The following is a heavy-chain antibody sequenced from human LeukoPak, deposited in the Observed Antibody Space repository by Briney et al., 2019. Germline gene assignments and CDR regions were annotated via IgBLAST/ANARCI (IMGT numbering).Heavy chain of an antibody. J-gene: IGHJ3*02. D-gene: IGHD3-9*01. V-gene: IGHV3-7*01. CDR2: IKQDGSEK. Sequence: HPGGSLRLSCAASGFNFSSYWMSWVRQAPGKGLEWVANIKQDGSEKYYVDSVQGRFTISRDNAKNSLYLQMNSLRAEDTAVYYCAREGHNYDILTGYSLDAFDIWRQGTMVTVPS. CDR1: GFNFSSYW. CDR3: AREGHNYDILTGYSLDAFDI.